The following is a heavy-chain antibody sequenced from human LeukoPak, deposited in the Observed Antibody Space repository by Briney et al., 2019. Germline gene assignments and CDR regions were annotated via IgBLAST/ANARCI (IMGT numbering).Heavy chain of an antibody. CDR2: IGTSSSII. D-gene: IGHD3-10*01. CDR3: ARVGYYASGLFSYFDY. Sequence: PGGSLILSCAASGFTFSSYSMNWVRQTPGKGLEWVSYIGTSSSIIYYADSVKGRFTISRDNSKNTLYLQMNSLSVEDTAVYYCARVGYYASGLFSYFDYWGQGTLVTVSS. J-gene: IGHJ4*02. CDR1: GFTFSSYS. V-gene: IGHV3-48*01.